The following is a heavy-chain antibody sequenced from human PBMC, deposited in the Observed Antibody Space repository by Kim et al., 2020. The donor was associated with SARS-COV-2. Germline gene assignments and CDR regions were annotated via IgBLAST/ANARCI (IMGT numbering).Heavy chain of an antibody. V-gene: IGHV4-39*01. D-gene: IGHD5-12*01. Sequence: PPLKSRVTISMDTSKNKFSLKLRSVTAADTTVYYCARNWRGSGYDHGFDNWGQGTMVTVFS. CDR3: ARNWRGSGYDHGFDN. J-gene: IGHJ3*02.